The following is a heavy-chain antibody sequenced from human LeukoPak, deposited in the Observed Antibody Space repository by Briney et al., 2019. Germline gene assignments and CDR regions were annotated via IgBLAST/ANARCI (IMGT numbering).Heavy chain of an antibody. D-gene: IGHD2-8*02. Sequence: SETLSLTCTVSGGSISSYYWSWIRQPPGKGLEWMAYISDIGSINYNPSLKSRVTISLDTSKNQFSLKLSSVTAADTAVYYCAGHHPRNTVDFWGQGTLVTVSS. CDR1: GGSISSYY. CDR2: ISDIGSI. J-gene: IGHJ4*02. CDR3: AGHHPRNTVDF. V-gene: IGHV4-59*08.